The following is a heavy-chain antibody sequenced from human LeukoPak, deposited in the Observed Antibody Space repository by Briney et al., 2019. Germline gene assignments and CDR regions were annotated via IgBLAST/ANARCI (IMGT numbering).Heavy chain of an antibody. CDR1: GFTFSSYG. J-gene: IGHJ6*03. Sequence: AGGSLRLSCAASGFTFSSYGMHWVRQAPGKGLEWVAFIRYDGSNKYYADSVKGRFTISRDNSKNSLYLQMNSLRTEDTALYYCAKDGAGPNYYMDVWGKGTTVTVSS. CDR3: AKDGAGPNYYMDV. V-gene: IGHV3-30*02. CDR2: IRYDGSNK. D-gene: IGHD3-10*01.